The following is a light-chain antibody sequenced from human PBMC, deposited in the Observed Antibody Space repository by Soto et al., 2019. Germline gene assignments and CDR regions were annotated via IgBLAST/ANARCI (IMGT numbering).Light chain of an antibody. Sequence: QSALTQPPCASGSPGQSVTISCTGTSSDVGGYNYVSWYQRHPGKAPKLMIYEVSKRPSGVPDRFSGSKSGNTASLTVSGLQAEDEADYYCSSYAGGNKIFGTGTKLTVL. J-gene: IGLJ1*01. CDR2: EVS. CDR3: SSYAGGNKI. CDR1: SSDVGGYNY. V-gene: IGLV2-8*01.